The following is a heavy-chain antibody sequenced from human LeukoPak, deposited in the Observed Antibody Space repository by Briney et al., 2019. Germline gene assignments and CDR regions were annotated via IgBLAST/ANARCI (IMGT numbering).Heavy chain of an antibody. CDR2: ISYDGSNK. CDR3: AKEITMVRGGAGYDYGMDV. J-gene: IGHJ6*02. CDR1: GFAFSSYG. V-gene: IGHV3-30*18. D-gene: IGHD3-10*01. Sequence: GGSLRLSCAASGFAFSSYGMHWVRQAPGKGLEWVAVISYDGSNKYYADSVKGRFTISRDNSKNTLYLQMNSLRAEDTAVYYCAKEITMVRGGAGYDYGMDVWGQGTTVTVSS.